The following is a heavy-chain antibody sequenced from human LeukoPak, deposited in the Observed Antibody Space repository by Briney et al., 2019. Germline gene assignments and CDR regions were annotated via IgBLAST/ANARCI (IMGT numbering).Heavy chain of an antibody. CDR3: AKGERTAAAGTRAFDI. Sequence: ASVKVSCKASGYTFTSYYMHWVRQAPGQGLEWMGIINPSGGSTGYAQKFQGRVTMTRDMSTSTVYMELSGLRSEDTAVYYCAKGERTAAAGTRAFDIWGQGTMVTVSS. CDR2: INPSGGST. J-gene: IGHJ3*02. D-gene: IGHD6-13*01. V-gene: IGHV1-46*01. CDR1: GYTFTSYY.